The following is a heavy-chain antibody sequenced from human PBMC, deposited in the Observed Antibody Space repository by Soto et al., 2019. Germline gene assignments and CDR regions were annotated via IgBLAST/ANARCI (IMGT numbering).Heavy chain of an antibody. CDR1: GFTFSSYW. D-gene: IGHD6-6*01. CDR3: ARDWGYSSSSSFDY. CDR2: IKQDGSEK. J-gene: IGHJ4*02. V-gene: IGHV3-7*01. Sequence: EVQLVESGGGLVQPGGSLRLSCAASGFTFSSYWMSWVRQAPGKGREWVANIKQDGSEKYYVDSVKGRFTISRDNAKNSLYLQMNSLRAEDTAVYYCARDWGYSSSSSFDYWGQGTLVTVPS.